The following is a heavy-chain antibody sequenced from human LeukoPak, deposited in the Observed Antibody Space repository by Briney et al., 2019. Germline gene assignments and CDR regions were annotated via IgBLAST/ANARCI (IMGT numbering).Heavy chain of an antibody. CDR1: GFTFSSYA. CDR3: ATGGDYYDSSGYYS. Sequence: GGSLRLSCAASGFTFSSYAMHWVRQAPGKGLEWVAVISYDGSNKYYADSVKGRFTISRDNAKNSLYLQMNSLRAEDTAVYYCATGGDYYDSSGYYSWGQGTLVTVSS. J-gene: IGHJ4*02. CDR2: ISYDGSNK. V-gene: IGHV3-30-3*01. D-gene: IGHD3-22*01.